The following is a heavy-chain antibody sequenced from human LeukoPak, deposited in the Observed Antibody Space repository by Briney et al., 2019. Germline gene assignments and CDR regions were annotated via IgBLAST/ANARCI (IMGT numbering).Heavy chain of an antibody. D-gene: IGHD1-20*01. CDR3: ARAQLNWNVAEGVFDP. CDR1: GGSISSSSYY. V-gene: IGHV4-39*07. Sequence: SETLSLTCTVSGGSISSSSYYWGWIRQPPGKGLEWIGSIYYSGSTYYNPSLKSRVTISVDTSKNQFSLKLSSVTAADTAVYYCARAQLNWNVAEGVFDPWGQGTLVTVSS. CDR2: IYYSGST. J-gene: IGHJ5*02.